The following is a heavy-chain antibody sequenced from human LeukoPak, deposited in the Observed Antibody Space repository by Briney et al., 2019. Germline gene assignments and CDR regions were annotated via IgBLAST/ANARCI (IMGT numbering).Heavy chain of an antibody. J-gene: IGHJ3*02. V-gene: IGHV5-51*01. CDR1: GYSFTSYW. D-gene: IGHD2-2*02. Sequence: RTGESLQISCKGSGYSFTSYWIGWVRQMPGKGLEWMGIIYPGDSDTRYSPSFQGQVTISADKSISTAYLQWSSLKASDTAMYYCARLGLGCSSTSCHTPDAFDIWGQGTMVTVSS. CDR3: ARLGLGCSSTSCHTPDAFDI. CDR2: IYPGDSDT.